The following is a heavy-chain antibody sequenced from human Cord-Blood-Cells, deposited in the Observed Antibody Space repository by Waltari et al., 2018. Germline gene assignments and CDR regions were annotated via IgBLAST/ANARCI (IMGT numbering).Heavy chain of an antibody. CDR2: ISYDGSNK. J-gene: IGHJ4*02. Sequence: QVQLVESGGGVVQPGRSLRLSCAASGFTFRSYAVLWVRQAPGKGLEWVAVISYDGSNKYYADSVKGRFTISRDNSKNTLYLQMNSLRAEDTAVYYCARDPPGKQWLVPDYWGQGTLVTVSS. CDR3: ARDPPGKQWLVPDY. CDR1: GFTFRSYA. V-gene: IGHV3-30*04. D-gene: IGHD6-19*01.